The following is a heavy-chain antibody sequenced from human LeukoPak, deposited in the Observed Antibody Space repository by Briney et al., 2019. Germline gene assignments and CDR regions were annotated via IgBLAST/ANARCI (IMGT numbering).Heavy chain of an antibody. CDR1: GFTFSSYW. J-gene: IGHJ4*02. CDR3: AKSHGYSYGFDY. Sequence: GGSLRLSCAASGFTFSSYWMHWVRQAPGKGLEWVSAISGSGGSTYYADSVKGRFTISRDNSKNTLYLQMNSLRAEDTAVYYCAKSHGYSYGFDYWGQGTLVTVSS. CDR2: ISGSGGST. V-gene: IGHV3-23*01. D-gene: IGHD5-18*01.